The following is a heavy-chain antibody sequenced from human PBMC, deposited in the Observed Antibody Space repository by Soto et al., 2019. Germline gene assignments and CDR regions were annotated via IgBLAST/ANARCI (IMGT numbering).Heavy chain of an antibody. J-gene: IGHJ6*02. CDR3: ARDSRSSSSRYYYYGMDV. CDR2: IYYSGST. Sequence: PSETLSLTCTVSGGSISRGGYYWSWIRQHPGKGLEWIGYIYYSGSTYYNPSLKSRVTISVDTSKNQFSLKLSSVTAADTAVYYCARDSRSSSSRYYYYGMDVRGQGTTVTVSS. D-gene: IGHD6-6*01. V-gene: IGHV4-31*03. CDR1: GGSISRGGYY.